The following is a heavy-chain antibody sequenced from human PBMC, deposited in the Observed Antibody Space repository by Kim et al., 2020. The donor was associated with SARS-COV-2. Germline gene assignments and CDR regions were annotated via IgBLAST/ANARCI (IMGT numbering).Heavy chain of an antibody. V-gene: IGHV4-34*01. J-gene: IGHJ4*02. D-gene: IGHD2-2*02. CDR2: INHSGST. Sequence: SETLSLTCAVYGGSFSGYYWSWIRQPPGKGLEWIGEINHSGSTNYNPSLKSRVTISVDTSKNQFSLKLSSVTAADTAVYYCARAGYCSSTSCYRGVGYWGQGTLVTVSS. CDR3: ARAGYCSSTSCYRGVGY. CDR1: GGSFSGYY.